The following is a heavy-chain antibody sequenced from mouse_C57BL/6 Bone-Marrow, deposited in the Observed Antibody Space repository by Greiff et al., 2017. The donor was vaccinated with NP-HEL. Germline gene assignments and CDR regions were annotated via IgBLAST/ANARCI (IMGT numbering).Heavy chain of an antibody. CDR3: ARYYGSSPAWFAY. D-gene: IGHD1-1*01. CDR2: IYPRDGST. Sequence: QVQLKESGPELVQPGASVKLSCKASGYTFTSYDINWVKQRPGQGLEWIGWIYPRDGSTKYNEKFKGKATLTVDTSSSTAYMELHSLTSEDSAVYFCARYYGSSPAWFAYWGQGTLVTVSA. CDR1: GYTFTSYD. V-gene: IGHV1-85*01. J-gene: IGHJ3*01.